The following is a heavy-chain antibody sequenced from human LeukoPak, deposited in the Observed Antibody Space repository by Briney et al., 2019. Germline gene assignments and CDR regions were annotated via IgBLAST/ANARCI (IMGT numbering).Heavy chain of an antibody. CDR2: INTNTGNP. J-gene: IGHJ5*02. CDR1: GYTLTSYA. CDR3: ASGEENEDYVWGSYRYQEGSNGWFDP. D-gene: IGHD3-16*02. Sequence: EASVKVSCKASGYTLTSYAMNWVRQAPGQGLEWMGWINTNTGNPTYAQGFTGRFVFSLDTSVSTAYLQISSLKAEDTAVYYCASGEENEDYVWGSYRYQEGSNGWFDPWGQGTLVTVSS. V-gene: IGHV7-4-1*02.